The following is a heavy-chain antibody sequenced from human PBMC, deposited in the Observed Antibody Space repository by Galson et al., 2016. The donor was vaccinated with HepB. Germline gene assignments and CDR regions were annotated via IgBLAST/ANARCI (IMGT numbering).Heavy chain of an antibody. Sequence: SLRLSCAASGFTLSTYVMHWVRQAPGKGLEWVALIAYDGGNKYYADSVKGRFTISRDNSKNTLFLQMNSLRPEDTAIYYCARVYWSGYVPIDFWGQGTLVTVSS. V-gene: IGHV3-30-3*01. D-gene: IGHD3-3*01. J-gene: IGHJ4*02. CDR1: GFTLSTYV. CDR2: IAYDGGNK. CDR3: ARVYWSGYVPIDF.